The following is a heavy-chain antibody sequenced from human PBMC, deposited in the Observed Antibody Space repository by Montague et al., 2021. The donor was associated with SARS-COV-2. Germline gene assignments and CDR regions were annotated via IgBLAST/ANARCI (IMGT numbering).Heavy chain of an antibody. CDR2: RNN. CDR3: AIVRPLWRGMDV. D-gene: IGHD2-21*01. J-gene: IGHJ6*02. V-gene: IGHV6-1*01. Sequence: RNNNYADSVKSRINIDPDTSKKQVSLQLRSVTPEDTAVYFCAIVRPLWRGMDVWGQGTPVTVSS.